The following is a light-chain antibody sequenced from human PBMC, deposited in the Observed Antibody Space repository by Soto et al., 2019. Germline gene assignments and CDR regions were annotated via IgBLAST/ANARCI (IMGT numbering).Light chain of an antibody. CDR3: QESHRDLLI. CDR2: AAS. CDR1: QSISTY. Sequence: DMQVTQSPSSLSASVGDRVTITCRASQSISTYLNWYQQKPGKAPKLLIYAASSLQSEVPSRFSGSGSGTDFTLTISSLQPEDFGTYYCQESHRDLLIFGHGTKVDIK. J-gene: IGKJ3*01. V-gene: IGKV1-39*01.